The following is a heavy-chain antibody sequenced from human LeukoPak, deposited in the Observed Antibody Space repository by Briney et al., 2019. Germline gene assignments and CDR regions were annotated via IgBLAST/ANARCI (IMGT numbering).Heavy chain of an antibody. V-gene: IGHV4-4*07. CDR1: GDSLSRHY. CDR2: VYLSGST. CDR3: ARGGPYGSGSYAWFDP. Sequence: ASETLSLTCTVSGDSLSRHYWTWIRQPAGKGLEWIGHVYLSGSTNYNPSLKSRVTMSIDTSKNEFSLKLTSVTAADTAVYYCARGGPYGSGSYAWFDPWGREPWSASPQ. J-gene: IGHJ5*02. D-gene: IGHD3-10*01.